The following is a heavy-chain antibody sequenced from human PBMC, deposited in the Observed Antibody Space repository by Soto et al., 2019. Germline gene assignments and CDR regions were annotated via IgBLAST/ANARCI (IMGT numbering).Heavy chain of an antibody. D-gene: IGHD3-3*01. V-gene: IGHV3-23*01. Sequence: VGSLRLSFAASGFTLRSYAMSCVRQASGTGLEWVSSISRTGDSTYYADSVKGRFTISRDNSKNTLYLQMSSLRAEDTALYFCAKILASSIFGVVTPPGDTGHFDWWGQGTLVTVSS. CDR3: AKILASSIFGVVTPPGDTGHFDW. CDR2: ISRTGDST. J-gene: IGHJ4*02. CDR1: GFTLRSYA.